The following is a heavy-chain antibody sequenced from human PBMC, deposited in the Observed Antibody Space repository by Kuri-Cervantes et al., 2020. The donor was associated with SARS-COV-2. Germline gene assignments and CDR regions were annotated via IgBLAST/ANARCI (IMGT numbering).Heavy chain of an antibody. CDR1: GFTFSSYW. CDR2: INSDGSST. V-gene: IGHV3-74*01. CDR3: ARDPGYDFWSGYYPRVFDP. Sequence: GESLEISCAASGFTFSSYWMHWVRQAPGKGLVWVSRINSDGSSTSYADSVEGRFTISRDNAKNTLYLQMNSLRAEDTAVYYCARDPGYDFWSGYYPRVFDPWGQGTLVTVTS. D-gene: IGHD3-3*01. J-gene: IGHJ5*02.